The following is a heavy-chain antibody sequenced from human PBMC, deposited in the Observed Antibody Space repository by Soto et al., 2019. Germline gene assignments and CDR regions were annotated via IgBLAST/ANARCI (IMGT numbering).Heavy chain of an antibody. V-gene: IGHV1-3*01. CDR1: GYTFTSYA. CDR3: ARLYCICGSCYPNLFYP. Sequence: ASVRVSCKASGYTFTSYAMHWVRQAPGQRLEWMGWINAGNGNTKYSQKFQGRVTITRDTSASTAYMELSSLRSEDTAVYYCARLYCICGSCYPNLFYPWCQGNLVTVSS. J-gene: IGHJ5*02. CDR2: INAGNGNT. D-gene: IGHD2-15*01.